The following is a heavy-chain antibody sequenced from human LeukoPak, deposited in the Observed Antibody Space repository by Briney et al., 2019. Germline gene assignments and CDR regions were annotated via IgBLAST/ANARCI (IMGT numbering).Heavy chain of an antibody. V-gene: IGHV3-23*01. D-gene: IGHD3-22*01. J-gene: IGHJ3*02. CDR3: AKGRYYYDSSDAFDI. Sequence: GGSLRLSCAASGFTFSSYWMSWVRQAPGKGLEWVSAISGSSGSTYYADSVKGRFTISRDNSKNTLFLQMNSLRAEDTAVYYCAKGRYYYDSSDAFDIWGQGTMVTVSS. CDR2: ISGSSGST. CDR1: GFTFSSYW.